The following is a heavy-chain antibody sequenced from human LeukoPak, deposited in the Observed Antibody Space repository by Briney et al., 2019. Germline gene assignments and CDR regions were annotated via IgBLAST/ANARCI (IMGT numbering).Heavy chain of an antibody. CDR1: DDSITIYY. Sequence: ETLSLTCTVSDDSITIYYWTWIRQPPGKGLEWMGIIYPGDSDTRYSPSFQGQVTISADKSISTAYLQWSSLKASDTAMYYCARQNNDGDYSDWGQGTLVTVSS. CDR2: IYPGDSDT. J-gene: IGHJ4*02. D-gene: IGHD4-17*01. V-gene: IGHV5-51*01. CDR3: ARQNNDGDYSD.